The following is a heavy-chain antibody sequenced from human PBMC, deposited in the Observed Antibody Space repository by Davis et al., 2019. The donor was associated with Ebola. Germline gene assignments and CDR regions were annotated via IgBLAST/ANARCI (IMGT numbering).Heavy chain of an antibody. D-gene: IGHD3-22*01. J-gene: IGHJ6*02. CDR2: ISYDGSNK. Sequence: GESLKISCAASGFTFSSYAMHWVRQAPGKGLEWVAVISYDGSNKYYADSVKGRFTISRDNSKNTLYLQMNSLRAEDTAVYYCASTTYYDSNGYPPRDYYYGMDVWGQGTTVTVSS. CDR3: ASTTYYDSNGYPPRDYYYGMDV. CDR1: GFTFSSYA. V-gene: IGHV3-30*14.